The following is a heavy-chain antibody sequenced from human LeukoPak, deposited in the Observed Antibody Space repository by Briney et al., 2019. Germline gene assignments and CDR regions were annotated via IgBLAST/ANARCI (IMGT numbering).Heavy chain of an antibody. V-gene: IGHV3-48*03. CDR3: ARETDSTLFDY. D-gene: IGHD2-2*01. J-gene: IGHJ4*02. CDR1: GFTFSSCE. CDR2: ISSSGSTI. Sequence: GGSLRLSCAASGFTFSSCEMNWVRQAPGKGLEWLSYISSSGSTIYYADSVKGRFTISRDNAKNSLYLQVNSLRVDDTALYYCARETDSTLFDYWGQGTLVTVSS.